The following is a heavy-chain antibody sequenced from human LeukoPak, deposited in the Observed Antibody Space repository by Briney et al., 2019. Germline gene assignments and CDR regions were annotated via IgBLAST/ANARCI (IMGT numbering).Heavy chain of an antibody. Sequence: ASVKVSCKASGYTFTVYYMHWVRQATGQGLEWMGWMNPNSGNTGYAQKFQGRVTMTRNTSISTAYMELSSLRSEDTAVYYCAQDGRLARFDYWGQGTLVTVSS. CDR1: GYTFTVYY. V-gene: IGHV1-8*02. J-gene: IGHJ4*02. D-gene: IGHD3-9*01. CDR3: AQDGRLARFDY. CDR2: MNPNSGNT.